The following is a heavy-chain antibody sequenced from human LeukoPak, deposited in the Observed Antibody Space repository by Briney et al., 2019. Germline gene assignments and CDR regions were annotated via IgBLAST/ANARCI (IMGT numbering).Heavy chain of an antibody. CDR1: GFTFSSYG. CDR3: AKEATYYYDSSGYYTLYY. CDR2: ISYDGSNK. D-gene: IGHD3-22*01. Sequence: PGGSLRLSCAASGFTFSSYGMHWVRQAPGKGLEWVAVISYDGSNKYYADSVKGRFTISRDNSKNTLYLQMNSLRAEDTAVYYCAKEATYYYDSSGYYTLYYWGQGTLVTVSS. V-gene: IGHV3-30*18. J-gene: IGHJ4*02.